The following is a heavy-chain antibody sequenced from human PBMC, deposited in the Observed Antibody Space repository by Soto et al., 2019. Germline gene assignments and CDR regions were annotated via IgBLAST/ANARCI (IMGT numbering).Heavy chain of an antibody. CDR3: ARGASDGGPKN. J-gene: IGHJ4*02. CDR1: GYTFTSYY. Sequence: QVQLVQSGAEVKKPGASVKVSCKASGYTFTSYYMHWVRQAPGQGLEWMGIINPCGGSTSYAQKFQGRVTMTRDTSTSTVYMVLSSLRSEDTAVYYCARGASDGGPKNWGQGTLVTFSS. V-gene: IGHV1-46*03. CDR2: INPCGGST. D-gene: IGHD2-21*02.